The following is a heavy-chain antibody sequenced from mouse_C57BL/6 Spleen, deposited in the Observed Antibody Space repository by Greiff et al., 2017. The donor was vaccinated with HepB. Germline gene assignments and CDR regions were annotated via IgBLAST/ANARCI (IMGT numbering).Heavy chain of an antibody. D-gene: IGHD1-1*01. J-gene: IGHJ3*01. CDR3: AGDYYGSSPWFAY. V-gene: IGHV1-64*01. CDR2: IHPNSGST. Sequence: VQLQQPGAELVKPGASVKLSCKASGYTFTSYWMHWVKQRPGQGLEWIGMIHPNSGSTNYNEKFKSKATLTVDKSSSTAYMQLSSLTSEDSAVYYCAGDYYGSSPWFAYWGQGTLVTVSA. CDR1: GYTFTSYW.